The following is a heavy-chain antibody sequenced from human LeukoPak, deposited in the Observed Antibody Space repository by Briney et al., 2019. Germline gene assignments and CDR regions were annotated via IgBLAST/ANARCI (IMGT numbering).Heavy chain of an antibody. CDR3: ARDAFESYDFWSGHAFDI. CDR1: GYTFTSYA. D-gene: IGHD3-3*01. CDR2: INTNTGNP. J-gene: IGHJ4*02. V-gene: IGHV7-4-1*02. Sequence: VASVKVSCKASGYTFTSYAINWVRQAPGQGLEWMGWINTNTGNPMYAQGFTGHFVFSLDTSVSTAYLQISSLKAEDTAVYYCARDAFESYDFWSGHAFDIWGQGTLVTVSS.